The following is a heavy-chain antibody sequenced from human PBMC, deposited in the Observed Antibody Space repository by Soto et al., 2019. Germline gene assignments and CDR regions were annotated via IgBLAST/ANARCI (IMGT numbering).Heavy chain of an antibody. CDR2: IWNDGSNN. V-gene: IGHV3-33*01. CDR3: ARRQLPPPTRGAANARGGMDV. Sequence: QVQLVESGGGVVQPGRSLRLSCAASGFTFNNYGMHWVRQAPGKGLEWLAVIWNDGSNNYYANSVKGRFTISRDNSKNTLYLQITSVRAEDTAVYYCARRQLPPPTRGAANARGGMDVWGQGTTVTVSS. CDR1: GFTFNNYG. J-gene: IGHJ6*02. D-gene: IGHD6-13*01.